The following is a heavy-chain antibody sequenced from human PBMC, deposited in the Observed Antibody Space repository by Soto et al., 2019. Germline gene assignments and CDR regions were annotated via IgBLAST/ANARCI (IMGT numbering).Heavy chain of an antibody. CDR2: IIPILGIA. CDR1: GGTFSSYT. J-gene: IGHJ3*02. CDR3: ARADIDYDILTGRTEPGAAFDI. Sequence: ASVKVSCKASGGTFSSYTISWVRQAPGQGLEWMGRIIPILGIANYAQKFQGRVTITADKSTSTAYMELSSLRSEDTAVYYCARADIDYDILTGRTEPGAAFDIWGQGTMVTVSS. V-gene: IGHV1-69*02. D-gene: IGHD3-9*01.